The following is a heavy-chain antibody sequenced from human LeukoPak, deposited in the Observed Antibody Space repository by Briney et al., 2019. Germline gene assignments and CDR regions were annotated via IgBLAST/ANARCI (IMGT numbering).Heavy chain of an antibody. CDR2: IYYSGST. D-gene: IGHD1-14*01. Sequence: SETLSLTCTVSGGSISSYYWSWIRQPPGKGLEWIGYIYYSGSTNYSPSLKSRVTISVDTSKNQFSLKLSSVTAADTAVYYCASRNLRAKGAFDYWGQGTLVTVSS. J-gene: IGHJ4*02. CDR3: ASRNLRAKGAFDY. CDR1: GGSISSYY. V-gene: IGHV4-59*01.